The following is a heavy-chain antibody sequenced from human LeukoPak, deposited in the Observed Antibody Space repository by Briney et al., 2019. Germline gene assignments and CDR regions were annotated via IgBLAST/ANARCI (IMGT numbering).Heavy chain of an antibody. CDR1: GGTFSIYA. CDR3: ARLVVVTATTDY. V-gene: IGHV1-69*13. D-gene: IGHD2-21*02. J-gene: IGHJ4*02. Sequence: SVTVSFTSSGGTFSIYAISWVRQAPGQGREWMGGIIPIFGTANYAQKFQGRVTITADESTSTAYLELSSLRSEDTAVYYCARLVVVTATTDYWGQGTLVTVSS. CDR2: IIPIFGTA.